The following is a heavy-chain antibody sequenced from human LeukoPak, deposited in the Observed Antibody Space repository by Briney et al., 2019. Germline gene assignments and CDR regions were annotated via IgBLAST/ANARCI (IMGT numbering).Heavy chain of an antibody. J-gene: IGHJ3*02. D-gene: IGHD3-10*01. CDR1: GFTFDDYG. V-gene: IGHV3-20*04. Sequence: PGGSLRLSXAASGFTFDDYGMSWVRQAPGKGMEWVSGINWNGGSTGYADSVRGRFTISRDNAKNSLYLQMNSLRAEDTALYYCARPYGDAFDIWGQGTMVTVSS. CDR3: ARPYGDAFDI. CDR2: INWNGGST.